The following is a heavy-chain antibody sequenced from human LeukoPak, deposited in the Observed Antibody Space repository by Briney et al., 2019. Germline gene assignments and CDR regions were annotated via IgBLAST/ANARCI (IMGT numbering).Heavy chain of an antibody. V-gene: IGHV5-51*01. CDR2: IYPGDSDT. J-gene: IGHJ4*02. CDR3: ARLHLTASLAAVYFDY. CDR1: GYSFTNCW. Sequence: GESLKISCKGSGYSFTNCWIGWVRQMPGKGLEGMGIIYPGDSDTRYSPSLQGQVTISADKSINTASLQWSSLKASDTAMYYCARLHLTASLAAVYFDYWGQGTLVTVSS. D-gene: IGHD2-21*02.